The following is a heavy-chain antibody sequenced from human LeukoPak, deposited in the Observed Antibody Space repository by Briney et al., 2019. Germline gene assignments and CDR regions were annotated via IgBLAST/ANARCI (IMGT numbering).Heavy chain of an antibody. J-gene: IGHJ4*02. CDR2: IIPIFGTA. CDR3: ARVGLFKAAASVDY. Sequence: GSSVKVSCKASGGTFSSYAISWVRQAPGQGLEWMGGIIPIFGTANYAQKLQGRVTMTTDTSTSTAYMELRSLRSDDTAVYYCARVGLFKAAASVDYWGQGTLVTVSS. D-gene: IGHD6-13*01. CDR1: GGTFSSYA. V-gene: IGHV1-69*05.